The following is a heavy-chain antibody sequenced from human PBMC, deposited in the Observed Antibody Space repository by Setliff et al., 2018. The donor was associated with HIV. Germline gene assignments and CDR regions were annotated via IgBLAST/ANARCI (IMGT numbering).Heavy chain of an antibody. J-gene: IGHJ6*03. CDR2: ICCSGST. CDR1: GDSISSGSYY. Sequence: PSETLSLTCTVSGDSISSGSYYWSWIRQHPGKGLERIGYICCSGSTFYNPSLQSRITISVDTSKNHFSLKLTSVSAADTAVYYCAGGLKAEYYYYYYMDVWGKGTTVTVSS. V-gene: IGHV4-31*03. CDR3: AGGLKAEYYYYYYMDV.